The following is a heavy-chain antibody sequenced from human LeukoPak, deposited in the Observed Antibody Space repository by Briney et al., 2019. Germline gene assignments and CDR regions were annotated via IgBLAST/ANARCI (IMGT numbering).Heavy chain of an antibody. Sequence: GESLKISCKGSGYSFTSYWIGWVRRMPGKGLEWMGIIYPGDSDTRYSPSFQGQVTISADKSISTAYLQWSSLKASDTAMYYCARRAMVRGVLDAFDIWGQGTMVTVSS. CDR2: IYPGDSDT. CDR3: ARRAMVRGVLDAFDI. V-gene: IGHV5-51*01. J-gene: IGHJ3*02. CDR1: GYSFTSYW. D-gene: IGHD3-10*01.